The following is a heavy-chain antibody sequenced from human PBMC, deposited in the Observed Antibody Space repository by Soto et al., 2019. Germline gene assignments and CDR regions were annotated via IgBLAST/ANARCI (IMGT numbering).Heavy chain of an antibody. Sequence: SETLSLTCTVSGGSISSSSYYWGWIRQPPGKGLEWIGSIYYSGSTYYNPSLKSRVTISVDTSKNQFSLKLSSVTAADTAVYYCARGPPGYSSGWYGEDYWGQGTLVTVSS. V-gene: IGHV4-39*01. CDR1: GGSISSSSYY. D-gene: IGHD6-19*01. CDR2: IYYSGST. CDR3: ARGPPGYSSGWYGEDY. J-gene: IGHJ4*02.